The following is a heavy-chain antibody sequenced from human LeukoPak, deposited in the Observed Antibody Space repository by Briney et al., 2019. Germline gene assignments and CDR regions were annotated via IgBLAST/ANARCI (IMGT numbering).Heavy chain of an antibody. V-gene: IGHV3-66*01. CDR2: IYTGGST. J-gene: IGHJ4*02. CDR3: ARVSYDSSGYYYYFDY. CDR1: GFTVSSNY. Sequence: PGGSLRLSCVVSGFTVSSNYMNWVRQAPGKGLEWVSVIYTGGSTYYADSVKGRFTISRDNSKNTVYLQMNGLRAEDTAVYYCARVSYDSSGYYYYFDYWGQGTLVTVSS. D-gene: IGHD3-22*01.